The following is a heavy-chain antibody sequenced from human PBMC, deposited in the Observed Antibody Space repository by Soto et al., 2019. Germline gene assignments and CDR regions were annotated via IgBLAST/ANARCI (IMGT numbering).Heavy chain of an antibody. Sequence: GGSLRLSCAASGFTFSNAWMSWVRQAPGKGLEWVGRIKSKTDGGTTDYAAPVKGRVTISRDDSKTTLYLQMNSLKTEDTAVYYCTTDKVNLYYYYYMDVWGKGTTVTVSS. J-gene: IGHJ6*03. V-gene: IGHV3-15*01. CDR1: GFTFSNAW. D-gene: IGHD3-22*01. CDR2: IKSKTDGGTT. CDR3: TTDKVNLYYYYYMDV.